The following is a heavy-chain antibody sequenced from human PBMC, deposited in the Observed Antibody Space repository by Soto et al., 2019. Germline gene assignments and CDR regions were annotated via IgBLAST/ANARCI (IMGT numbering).Heavy chain of an antibody. V-gene: IGHV5-51*01. CDR3: ARRQGV. CDR2: IHPGDSES. CDR1: AYSFTNFW. J-gene: IGHJ4*02. Sequence: GESLKISCEGSAYSFTNFWIAWVRQMPGRGLEWVGSIHPGDSESIYSPSFQGQVTISADRSVSTAYLQWNSLKASDTAIYYCARRQGVWGQGTLVTVSS.